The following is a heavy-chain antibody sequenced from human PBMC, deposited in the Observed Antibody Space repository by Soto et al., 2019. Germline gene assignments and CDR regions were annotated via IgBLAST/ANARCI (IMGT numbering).Heavy chain of an antibody. CDR2: IRASGGST. Sequence: GGPLRLSCAASGFTFSTYAITLFRQATRKGLEWGSTIRASGGSTNYADSVKGRFTISRDNSKNTLYLQMNSLRVEDTAVYYCAKLGFPYNYGYLFHHWCQRTLVTVSS. V-gene: IGHV3-23*01. CDR1: GFTFSTYA. J-gene: IGHJ1*01. CDR3: AKLGFPYNYGYLFHH. D-gene: IGHD5-18*01.